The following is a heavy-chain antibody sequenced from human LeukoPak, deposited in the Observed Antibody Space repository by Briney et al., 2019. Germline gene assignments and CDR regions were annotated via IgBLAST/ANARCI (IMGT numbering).Heavy chain of an antibody. J-gene: IGHJ4*02. V-gene: IGHV3-48*03. CDR3: ARRSGYYDGYFDY. CDR2: ISSSGSTI. Sequence: PGGSLRLSCAASGFTFSSYAMNWVRQAPGKGLEWVSYISSSGSTIYYADSVKGRFTISRDNSKNTLYLQTNSLRVEDTAVYYCARRSGYYDGYFDYWGQGTLVTVSS. D-gene: IGHD3-22*01. CDR1: GFTFSSYA.